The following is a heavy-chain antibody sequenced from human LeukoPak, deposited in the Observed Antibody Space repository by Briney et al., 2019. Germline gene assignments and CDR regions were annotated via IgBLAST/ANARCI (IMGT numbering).Heavy chain of an antibody. D-gene: IGHD6-19*01. CDR1: GGSISSSSYY. Sequence: PSETLSLTCTVSGGSISSSSYYWGWIRQPPGKGLEWIGSIYYSGSTYYNPSLKSRVTISVDTSKNQFSLKLSSVTAADTAVYYCASAPYSSGWYEYRSAYYFDYWGQGTLVTVSS. CDR2: IYYSGST. J-gene: IGHJ4*02. V-gene: IGHV4-39*01. CDR3: ASAPYSSGWYEYRSAYYFDY.